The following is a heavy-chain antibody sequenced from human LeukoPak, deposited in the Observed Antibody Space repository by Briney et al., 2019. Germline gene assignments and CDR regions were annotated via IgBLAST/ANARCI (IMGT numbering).Heavy chain of an antibody. CDR3: AILGMATSTFGMDV. CDR2: IIPIFGTA. D-gene: IGHD5-24*01. CDR1: GGTFSSYA. Sequence: SVKVSCKASGGTFSSYAISWVRQAPGQGLEWMGGIIPIFGTANYAQKFQGRVTITADESTSTAYMELSSLRSEDPAVYYCAILGMATSTFGMDVWGQGTTVTVSS. V-gene: IGHV1-69*01. J-gene: IGHJ6*02.